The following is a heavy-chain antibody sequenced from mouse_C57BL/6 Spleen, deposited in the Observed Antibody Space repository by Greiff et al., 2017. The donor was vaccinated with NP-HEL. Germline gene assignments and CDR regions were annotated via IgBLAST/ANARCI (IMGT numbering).Heavy chain of an antibody. CDR1: GYTFTDYN. CDR3: ARRILFITTVQGWYFDV. CDR2: INPNNGGT. V-gene: IGHV1-18*01. J-gene: IGHJ1*03. Sequence: EVQLQESGPELVKPGASVKIPCKASGYTFTDYNMDWVKQSHGKSLEWIGDINPNNGGTIYNQKFKGKATLTVDKSSSTAYMELRSLTSEDTAVYYCARRILFITTVQGWYFDVWGTGTTVTVSS. D-gene: IGHD1-1*01.